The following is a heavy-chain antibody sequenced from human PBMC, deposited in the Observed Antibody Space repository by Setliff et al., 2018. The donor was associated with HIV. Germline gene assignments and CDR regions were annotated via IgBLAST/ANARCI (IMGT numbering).Heavy chain of an antibody. CDR3: ARDYSGWYYFDC. V-gene: IGHV4-4*08. Sequence: SETLSLTCTVSGGSISSYYWSWIRLPPGKGLGWIGYIYTSGITNYNPSLNSRVTMSVDTSKNQFSLKLSSVTAADTAVYYCARDYSGWYYFDCWGQGTLVTVSS. CDR2: IYTSGIT. D-gene: IGHD6-19*01. J-gene: IGHJ4*02. CDR1: GGSISSYY.